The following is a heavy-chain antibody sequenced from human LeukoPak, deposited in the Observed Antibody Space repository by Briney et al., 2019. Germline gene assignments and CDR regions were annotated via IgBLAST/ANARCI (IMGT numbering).Heavy chain of an antibody. V-gene: IGHV3-30*04. Sequence: GGSLRLSCSASGFTFNTYTMHWVRQAPAKGLEWVAVISYEGSNQYYADSVKGRFTISRDNSKHTLFLRLSSLRPEDTAFYYCVRDEMGAFDAWGQGTLVSVSS. CDR1: GFTFNTYT. CDR2: ISYEGSNQ. CDR3: VRDEMGAFDA. J-gene: IGHJ3*01. D-gene: IGHD5-24*01.